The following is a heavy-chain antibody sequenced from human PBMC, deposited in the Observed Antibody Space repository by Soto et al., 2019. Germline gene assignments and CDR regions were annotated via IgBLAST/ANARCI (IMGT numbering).Heavy chain of an antibody. CDR2: IIPIFGTA. V-gene: IGHV1-69*01. Sequence: QVQLVQSGAEVKKPGSSVKVSCKASVGTVSSYASSWVRQAPGQGLEWMGGIIPIFGTANYAQKFKGRVTITADESTSTAYMQLSSLRSEDTAVYYCATIGSDYYDSSGYGYWGQGTLVTVSS. J-gene: IGHJ4*02. CDR1: VGTVSSYA. CDR3: ATIGSDYYDSSGYGY. D-gene: IGHD3-22*01.